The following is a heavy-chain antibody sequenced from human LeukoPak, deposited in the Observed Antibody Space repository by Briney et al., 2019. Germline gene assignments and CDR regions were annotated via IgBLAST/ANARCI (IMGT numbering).Heavy chain of an antibody. D-gene: IGHD4-17*01. V-gene: IGHV4-34*01. CDR3: ARPTTVTRFTLGY. J-gene: IGHJ4*02. CDR1: GGTFSGYY. Sequence: SETLSLXCAVYGGTFSGYYWSWIRQPPGKGLEWIGEINHSGSTNYNPSLKSRVTISVDTSKNQFSLKLSSVTAADTAVYYCARPTTVTRFTLGYWGQGTLVTVSS. CDR2: INHSGST.